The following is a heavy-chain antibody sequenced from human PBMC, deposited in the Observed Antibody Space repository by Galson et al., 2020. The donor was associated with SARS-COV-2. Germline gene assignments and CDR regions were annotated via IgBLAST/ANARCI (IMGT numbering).Heavy chain of an antibody. D-gene: IGHD3-16*01. J-gene: IGHJ4*02. CDR3: ARGDVAPDY. Sequence: SQASETLSLTCAVYGGSFSGYYWSWIRQPPGKGLEWIGEINHSGSTNYNPSLKSRVTISVDTSKNQFSLKLSSVTAADTAVYYCARGDVAPDYWGQGTLVTVAS. V-gene: IGHV4-34*01. CDR1: GGSFSGYY. CDR2: INHSGST.